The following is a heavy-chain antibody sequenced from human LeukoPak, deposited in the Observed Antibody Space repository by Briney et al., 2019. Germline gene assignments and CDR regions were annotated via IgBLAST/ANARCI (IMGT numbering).Heavy chain of an antibody. CDR2: IYYSGST. D-gene: IGHD2-2*01. CDR1: GGSISRYY. Sequence: PSETLSLTCTVSGGSISRYYWSWIRQPPGKGLEWIGYIYYSGSTNYNPSLKSRVTISVDTSKNQFSLKLSSVTAADTAVYYCAREREYCSSTSCYNWFDPWGQGTLVTVSS. V-gene: IGHV4-59*01. J-gene: IGHJ5*02. CDR3: AREREYCSSTSCYNWFDP.